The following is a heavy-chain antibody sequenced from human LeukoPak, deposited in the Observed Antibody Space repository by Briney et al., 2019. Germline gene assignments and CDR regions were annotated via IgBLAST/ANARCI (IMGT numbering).Heavy chain of an antibody. CDR2: MCGSAGCT. D-gene: IGHD3-22*01. CDR3: ARDRPNYHESNGHYYNRDGDH. V-gene: IGHV3-23*01. J-gene: IGHJ5*02. Sequence: GGSLRLSCAASGFTFEIYAMSWVRLAPGKGLQWVASMCGSAGCTFYADSVQGRFTISRDNSKATLYLHMNSLRAEDTAIYYCARDRPNYHESNGHYYNRDGDHWGQGTLVTVSS. CDR1: GFTFEIYA.